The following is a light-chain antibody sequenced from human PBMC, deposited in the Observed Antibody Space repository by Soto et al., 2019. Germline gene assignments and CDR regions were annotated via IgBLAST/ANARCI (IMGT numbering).Light chain of an antibody. CDR2: DAS. Sequence: EIVLTQSPATLSLSPGERATLSCRASQSIGLSLAWYQQKPGQAPRLLIYDASTRATGIPARFSGSGSGTDFTLTISSLEPEDFAVYYCQQRTNWPPWTFGQGTKVEI. J-gene: IGKJ1*01. CDR1: QSIGLS. V-gene: IGKV3-11*01. CDR3: QQRTNWPPWT.